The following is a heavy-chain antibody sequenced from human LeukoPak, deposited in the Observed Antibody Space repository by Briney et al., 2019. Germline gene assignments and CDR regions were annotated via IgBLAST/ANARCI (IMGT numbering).Heavy chain of an antibody. D-gene: IGHD3-10*01. V-gene: IGHV3-21*01. CDR2: ISSSSSYI. CDR1: GFTFSSYS. J-gene: IGHJ3*02. CDR3: ARGAPGNAFDI. Sequence: GGSLRLSCAASGFTFSSYSMNWVRQAPGKGLEWVSSISSSSSYIYYADSVKGRFTISRDNAKNSLYLQMNSLRAEDTAVYYCARGAPGNAFDIWGQGTMVTVSS.